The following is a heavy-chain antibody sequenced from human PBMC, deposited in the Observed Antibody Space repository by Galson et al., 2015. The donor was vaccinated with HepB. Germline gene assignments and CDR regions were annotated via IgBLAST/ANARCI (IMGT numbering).Heavy chain of an antibody. CDR2: IWYDGSNK. CDR3: ARDLIVGATGYFDY. CDR1: GFTFSSYG. Sequence: SLRLSCAASGFTFSSYGMHWVRQAPGKGLEWVAVIWYDGSNKYYADSVKGRFTISRDNSKNTLYLQMNSLRAEDTAVYYCARDLIVGATGYFDYWGQGTLVTVSS. D-gene: IGHD1-26*01. J-gene: IGHJ4*02. V-gene: IGHV3-33*01.